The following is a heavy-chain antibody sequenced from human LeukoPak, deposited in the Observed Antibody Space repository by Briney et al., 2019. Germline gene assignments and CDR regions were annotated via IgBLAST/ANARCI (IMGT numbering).Heavy chain of an antibody. CDR2: INPNSGGT. D-gene: IGHD3-10*01. Sequence: WASVKVSCKASGYTFTDYYMHWVRQAPGQGLEWMGWINPNSGGTNYAQKFQGRVTMTRDTSISTAYMELSRLRSDDTAVYYCARSRMVRGVNDAFDIWGQGTMVTVSS. CDR1: GYTFTDYY. V-gene: IGHV1-2*02. J-gene: IGHJ3*02. CDR3: ARSRMVRGVNDAFDI.